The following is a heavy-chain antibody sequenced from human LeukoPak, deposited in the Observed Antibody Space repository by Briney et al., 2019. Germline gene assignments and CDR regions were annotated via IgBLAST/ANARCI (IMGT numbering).Heavy chain of an antibody. Sequence: GGSLRLSCAASGFTFSNAWMSWVRQAPGKGLEWVGRIKSKTDGGTTDYAAPVKGRFTNSRDDSKNTLYLQMNSLKTEDTAVYYCTTDIVVVPAAIEVGYFDYWGQGTLVTVSS. V-gene: IGHV3-15*01. CDR3: TTDIVVVPAAIEVGYFDY. D-gene: IGHD2-2*01. CDR1: GFTFSNAW. CDR2: IKSKTDGGTT. J-gene: IGHJ4*02.